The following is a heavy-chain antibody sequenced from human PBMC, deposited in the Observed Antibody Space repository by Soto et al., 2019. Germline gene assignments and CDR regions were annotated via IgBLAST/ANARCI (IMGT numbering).Heavy chain of an antibody. CDR2: ISYDGSNK. CDR1: GFTFSSYG. J-gene: IGHJ6*02. CDR3: AKDLHLRWYGMDV. D-gene: IGHD4-17*01. V-gene: IGHV3-30*18. Sequence: PGGSLRLSCAASGFTFSSYGMHWVRQAPGKGLEWVAVISYDGSNKYYADSVKGRFTISRDNSKNTLYLQMNSLRAEDTAVYYCAKDLHLRWYGMDVWGQWTTVTVSS.